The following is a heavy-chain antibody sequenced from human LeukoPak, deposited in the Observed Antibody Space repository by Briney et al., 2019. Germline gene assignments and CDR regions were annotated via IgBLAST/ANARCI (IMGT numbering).Heavy chain of an antibody. CDR3: ILGYSYAHPTRIDY. Sequence: GGSLRLSCTASGFTFGDYAMSWVRQAPGKGLEWVGFIRSKAYGGTTEYAASVKGRFTISRDDSKSIAYLQMNSLKTEDTAVYYCILGYSYAHPTRIDYWGQGTLVTVSS. CDR2: IRSKAYGGTT. J-gene: IGHJ4*02. D-gene: IGHD5-18*01. V-gene: IGHV3-49*04. CDR1: GFTFGDYA.